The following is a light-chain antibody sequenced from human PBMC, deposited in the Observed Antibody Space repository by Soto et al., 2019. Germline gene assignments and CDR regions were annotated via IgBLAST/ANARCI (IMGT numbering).Light chain of an antibody. CDR2: LGS. CDR3: IQALQTPLT. V-gene: IGKV2-28*01. Sequence: DIVMTQSPLSLPVTPGEPACISCRSSQSLLHYNGHNFLNWYLQKPGQSPQVLIYLGSNRASGVPDRFSGSGSGIDFTLQISRVEAEDVGVYYCIQALQTPLTFGQGTRLEIK. J-gene: IGKJ5*01. CDR1: QSLLHYNGHNF.